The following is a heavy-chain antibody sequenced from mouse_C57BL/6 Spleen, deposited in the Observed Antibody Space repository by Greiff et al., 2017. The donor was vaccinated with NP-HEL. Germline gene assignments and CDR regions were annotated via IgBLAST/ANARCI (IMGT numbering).Heavy chain of an antibody. J-gene: IGHJ3*01. CDR1: GYTFTSYW. D-gene: IGHD1-1*01. Sequence: VQLQQPGTELVKPGASVKLSCKASGYTFTSYWMHWVKQRPGQGLEWIGNINPSNGGTNYNEKFKSKATLTVDKSSSTAYMQLSSLTSEDSAVYYCARSHYGSSYSSAYWGQGTLVTVSA. V-gene: IGHV1-53*01. CDR2: INPSNGGT. CDR3: ARSHYGSSYSSAY.